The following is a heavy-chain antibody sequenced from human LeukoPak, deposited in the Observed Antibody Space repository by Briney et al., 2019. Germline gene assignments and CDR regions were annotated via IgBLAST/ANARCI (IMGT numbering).Heavy chain of an antibody. CDR3: ARPSGRRARPSAGLHP. CDR2: IIPIFGTA. D-gene: IGHD6-6*01. CDR1: GGTFSSYA. J-gene: IGHJ5*02. V-gene: IGHV1-69*05. Sequence: GASVKVSCKASGGTFSSYAITWVRQAPGQGLEWMGGIIPIFGTANYAQKFQGRVTITTDESTSTAYMALSSLRSEDTAVYYCARPSGRRARPSAGLHPWGQGTLVTVPS.